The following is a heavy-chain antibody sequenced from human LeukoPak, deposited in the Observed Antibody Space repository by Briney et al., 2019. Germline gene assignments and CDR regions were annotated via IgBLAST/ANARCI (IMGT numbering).Heavy chain of an antibody. J-gene: IGHJ4*02. CDR3: AKDIGGWSGLDY. V-gene: IGHV1-18*01. Sequence: ASVKISCKASGYTFTSYGISWVRQAPGQGLEWMGWIIAYNGNTNYAQKLQGRVTMTTDTSTSTAYMELRSLRSDDTAVYYCAKDIGGWSGLDYWGQGTLVTVSS. D-gene: IGHD6-19*01. CDR1: GYTFTSYG. CDR2: IIAYNGNT.